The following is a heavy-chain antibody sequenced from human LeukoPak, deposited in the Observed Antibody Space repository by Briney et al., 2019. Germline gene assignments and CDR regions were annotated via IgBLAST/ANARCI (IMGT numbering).Heavy chain of an antibody. CDR1: GFTFSSYA. CDR3: AKDFYGSGSYYFDY. J-gene: IGHJ4*02. Sequence: GGSLRLSCAASGFTFSSYAMSWVRQAPGKGLEWVSGISGGGGATYYADSVKGRFTISRDNSKNTLYLQMNSLTAEDTAVYYCAKDFYGSGSYYFDYWGQGTLVTVSS. V-gene: IGHV3-23*01. D-gene: IGHD3-10*01. CDR2: ISGGGGAT.